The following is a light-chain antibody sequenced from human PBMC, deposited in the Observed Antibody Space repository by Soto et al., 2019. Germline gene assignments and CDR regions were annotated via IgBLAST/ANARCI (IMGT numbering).Light chain of an antibody. Sequence: EIVLTQSPGTLSLSPGERATLSCRASQSVSSSYLAWYQQKPGQAPRLLIYGASSRATGIPDRFSGSGSGKDFTLTISRLEPEDFAVYYCQQYGSSQEFGQGTKVEIK. CDR1: QSVSSSY. CDR2: GAS. V-gene: IGKV3-20*01. CDR3: QQYGSSQE. J-gene: IGKJ1*01.